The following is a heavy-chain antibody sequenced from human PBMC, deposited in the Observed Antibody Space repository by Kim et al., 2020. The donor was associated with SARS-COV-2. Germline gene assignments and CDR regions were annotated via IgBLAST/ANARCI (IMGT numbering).Heavy chain of an antibody. CDR3: AKDFGGGGVYFAS. D-gene: IGHD3-10*01. Sequence: YYAASGQGRFVMSRDNSKRTLHLQMASLTVEDTAVYYCAKDFGGGGVYFASWGQGALVTVSS. V-gene: IGHV3-23*01. J-gene: IGHJ4*02.